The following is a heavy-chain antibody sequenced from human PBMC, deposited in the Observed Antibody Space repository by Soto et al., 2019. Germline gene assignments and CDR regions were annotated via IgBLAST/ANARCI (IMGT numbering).Heavy chain of an antibody. CDR2: IIPIFGTA. CDR1: GGTFSSYA. Sequence: SVKVSCKASGGTFSSYAISWVRQAPGQGLEWMGGIIPIFGTANYAQKFQGRVTITADESTSTAYMELSSLRSEDTAVYYCASRTDIVATILDYYYGMDVWGQGTTVTSP. J-gene: IGHJ6*02. V-gene: IGHV1-69*13. CDR3: ASRTDIVATILDYYYGMDV. D-gene: IGHD5-12*01.